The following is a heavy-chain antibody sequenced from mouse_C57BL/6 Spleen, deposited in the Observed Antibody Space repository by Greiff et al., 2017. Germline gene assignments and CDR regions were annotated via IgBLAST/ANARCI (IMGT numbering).Heavy chain of an antibody. V-gene: IGHV1-26*01. CDR1: GYTFTDYY. CDR2: INPNNGGT. CDR3: ASGDYDYNYFDY. J-gene: IGHJ2*01. D-gene: IGHD2-4*01. Sequence: VQLQQSGPELVKPGASVKISCKASGYTFTDYYMNWVKQSHGKGLEWIGDINPNNGGTSYNQKFKGKATLTVDKSSSTAYMELRSLTSEDSAVYYCASGDYDYNYFDYWGQGTTLTVSS.